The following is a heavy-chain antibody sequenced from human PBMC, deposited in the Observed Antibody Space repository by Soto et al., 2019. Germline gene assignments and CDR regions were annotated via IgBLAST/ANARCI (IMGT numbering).Heavy chain of an antibody. CDR1: GGSISSSSYY. CDR3: ARQSGWYRTYYYYGMDV. V-gene: IGHV4-39*01. J-gene: IGHJ6*02. CDR2: IYYSGST. Sequence: PSETLSLTCTGSGGSISSSSYYWGWIRQPPGKGREWIGSIYYSGSTYYNPSLKSRVTISVDTSKNQFSLKLSSVTAADTAVYYCARQSGWYRTYYYYGMDVWGQGTTVTVSS. D-gene: IGHD6-19*01.